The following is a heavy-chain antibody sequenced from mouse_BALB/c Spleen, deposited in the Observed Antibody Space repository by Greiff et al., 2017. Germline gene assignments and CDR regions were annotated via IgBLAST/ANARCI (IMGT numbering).Heavy chain of an antibody. CDR1: GYTFTDYN. D-gene: IGHD1-1*02. J-gene: IGHJ3*01. CDR2: INPNNGGT. V-gene: IGHV1-18*01. CDR3: AQYGWFAY. Sequence: VQLKQSGPELVKPGASVKIPCKASGYTFTDYNMDWVKQSHGKSLEWIGDINPNNGGTIYNQKFKGKATLTVDKSSSTAYMELRSLTSEDTAVYYCAQYGWFAYWGQGTLVTVSA.